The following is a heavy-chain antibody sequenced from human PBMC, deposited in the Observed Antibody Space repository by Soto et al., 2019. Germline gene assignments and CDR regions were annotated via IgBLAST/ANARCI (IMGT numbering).Heavy chain of an antibody. J-gene: IGHJ2*01. CDR3: ARGGCSGGSCQLWYFDL. Sequence: QVQLVESGGGVVQPGRSLRLSCAASGFTFSSYGMHWVRQAPGKGLEWVAVIWYDGSNKYYADSVKGRFTISRDNSKNTLYLQMNSLRAEATAVYYCARGGCSGGSCQLWYFDLWGRGTLVTVSS. CDR2: IWYDGSNK. D-gene: IGHD2-15*01. CDR1: GFTFSSYG. V-gene: IGHV3-33*01.